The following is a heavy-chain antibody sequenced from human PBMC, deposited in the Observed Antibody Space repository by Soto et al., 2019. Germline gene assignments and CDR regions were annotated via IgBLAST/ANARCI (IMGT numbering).Heavy chain of an antibody. D-gene: IGHD6-13*01. J-gene: IGHJ4*02. V-gene: IGHV4-38-2*01. CDR2: IYHSGST. CDR1: GYSISSCYY. CDR3: ARGQYSSSYLVSVY. Sequence: PSETLSLTCVVSGYSISSCYYWGWIRQPPGKGLEWIGIIYHSGSTSYNPSLKSRVTISVDTSRNQFSLKLSSLTAADTAVYYCARGQYSSSYLVSVYWGQGALVTVSS.